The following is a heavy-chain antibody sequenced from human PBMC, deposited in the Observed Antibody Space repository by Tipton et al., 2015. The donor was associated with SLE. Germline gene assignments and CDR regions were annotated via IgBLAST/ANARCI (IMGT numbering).Heavy chain of an antibody. CDR3: ARHPARFRESRGLFDY. CDR1: GVSVSSGGYY. V-gene: IGHV4-31*03. D-gene: IGHD3-10*01. CDR2: IHSRVST. J-gene: IGHJ4*02. Sequence: TLSLTCTVSGVSVSSGGYYWDWIRQHPEKGLEWIGCIHSRVSTYYTPSLNSRLIMSVHTSNNQFSLQLSSVTAADTAVYYCARHPARFRESRGLFDYWGQGTLVTVSS.